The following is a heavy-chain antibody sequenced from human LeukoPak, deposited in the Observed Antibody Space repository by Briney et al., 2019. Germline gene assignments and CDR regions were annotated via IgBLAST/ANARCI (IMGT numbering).Heavy chain of an antibody. CDR3: ARDRKQWLVASLDWYFDL. V-gene: IGHV3-21*01. J-gene: IGHJ2*01. D-gene: IGHD6-19*01. CDR2: ISSSSSYI. CDR1: GFTFSSYS. Sequence: GGSLRLSCAASGFTFSSYSMNWVRQAPGKGREWVSSISSSSSYIYYADSVKGRFTISRDNAKNSLYLQMNSLRAEDTAVYYCARDRKQWLVASLDWYFDLWGRGTLVTVSS.